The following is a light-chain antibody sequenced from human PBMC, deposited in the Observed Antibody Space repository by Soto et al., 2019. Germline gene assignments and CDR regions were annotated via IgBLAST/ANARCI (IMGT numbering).Light chain of an antibody. CDR1: SGDIGAYNF. Sequence: QPVLTQPASVSGSPGQSITISCTGTSGDIGAYNFVSWYQQHPGKAPKLMIYEVSRRPSGVSDRFSGSKSGSTASLTISGLQAEDEADYYCTSYTTGSTPYVFGTGTKLTVL. CDR2: EVS. J-gene: IGLJ1*01. CDR3: TSYTTGSTPYV. V-gene: IGLV2-14*01.